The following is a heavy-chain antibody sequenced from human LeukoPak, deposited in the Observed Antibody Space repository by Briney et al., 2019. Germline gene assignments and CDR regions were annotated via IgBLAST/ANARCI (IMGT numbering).Heavy chain of an antibody. Sequence: SQTLSLTCAVYGGSFSGYYWSWIRQPPGKGLEWSGEINHSGSTNYNPSLKSRVTISVDTSKNQFSLKLSSVTASDTAVYYCATRYGSGTYPRYYFDSWGQGTLVTVSS. CDR2: INHSGST. CDR3: ATRYGSGTYPRYYFDS. D-gene: IGHD3-10*01. V-gene: IGHV4-34*01. CDR1: GGSFSGYY. J-gene: IGHJ4*02.